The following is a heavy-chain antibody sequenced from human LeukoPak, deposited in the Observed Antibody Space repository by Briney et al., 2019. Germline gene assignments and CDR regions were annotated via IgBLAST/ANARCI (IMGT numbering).Heavy chain of an antibody. CDR1: GFTFSSYE. CDR3: AGARQQMATSYFDY. Sequence: GGSLRLSCAASGFTFSSYEMNWVRQAPGKGLEWVSYISNTERTIYYADSVRGRFTISRDNAKNSLYLQMSSLRAEDTAVYYCAGARQQMATSYFDYWGQGTLVTVSS. CDR2: ISNTERTI. V-gene: IGHV3-48*03. D-gene: IGHD5-12*01. J-gene: IGHJ4*02.